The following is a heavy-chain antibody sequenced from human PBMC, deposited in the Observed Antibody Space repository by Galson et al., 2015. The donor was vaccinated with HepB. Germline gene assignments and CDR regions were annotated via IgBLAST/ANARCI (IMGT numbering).Heavy chain of an antibody. V-gene: IGHV3-21*01. D-gene: IGHD4-17*01. Sequence: SLRLSCAASGFTFSRYSMNWVRQAPGKGLEWVSSITSSGTYIYYADSMKGRFTISRDNAKNSLYLQMNSLRAEDTAVYYCARDLLPDYGAHERALYWGQGTLVTVSS. J-gene: IGHJ4*02. CDR3: ARDLLPDYGAHERALY. CDR2: ITSSGTYI. CDR1: GFTFSRYS.